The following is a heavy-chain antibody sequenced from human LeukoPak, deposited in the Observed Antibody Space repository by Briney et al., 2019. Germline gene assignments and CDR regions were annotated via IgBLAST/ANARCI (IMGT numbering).Heavy chain of an antibody. CDR3: AKFPLAVGSWPADAFDI. CDR1: GFTFSSYS. V-gene: IGHV3-21*01. J-gene: IGHJ3*02. D-gene: IGHD6-13*01. Sequence: PGGSLRLSCAASGFTFSSYSMNWVRQAPGKGLEWVSSISSSSSYIYYADSVKGRFTISRDNAKNSLYLQMNSLRAEDTAVYYCAKFPLAVGSWPADAFDIWGQGTMVTVSS. CDR2: ISSSSSYI.